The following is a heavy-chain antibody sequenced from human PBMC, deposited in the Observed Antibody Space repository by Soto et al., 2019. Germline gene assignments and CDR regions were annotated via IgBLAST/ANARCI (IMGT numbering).Heavy chain of an antibody. J-gene: IGHJ3*02. V-gene: IGHV3-48*01. D-gene: IGHD6-13*01. CDR1: GFTFSSYS. CDR2: ISSSSSTI. Sequence: GGSLRLSCAASGFTFSSYSMNWVRQAPGKGLEWVSYISSSSSTIYYADSVKGRFTISRDNAKNSLYLQMNSLRAEDTAVYYCARGHSNFAGYSSSWPNDAFDIWGQGTMVTVSS. CDR3: ARGHSNFAGYSSSWPNDAFDI.